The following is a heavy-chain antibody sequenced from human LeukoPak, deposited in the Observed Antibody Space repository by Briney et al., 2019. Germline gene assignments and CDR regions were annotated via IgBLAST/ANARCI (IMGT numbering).Heavy chain of an antibody. V-gene: IGHV1-8*02. J-gene: IGHJ4*02. Sequence: GASVKVSCKASGYTFTSYYMHWVRQATGQGLEWMGWMNPNSGNTGYAQKFQGRVTMTRNTSISTAYMELSSLRSEDTAVYYCARGGASMAARLIYGYWGQGTLVTVSS. CDR2: MNPNSGNT. D-gene: IGHD6-6*01. CDR3: ARGGASMAARLIYGY. CDR1: GYTFTSYY.